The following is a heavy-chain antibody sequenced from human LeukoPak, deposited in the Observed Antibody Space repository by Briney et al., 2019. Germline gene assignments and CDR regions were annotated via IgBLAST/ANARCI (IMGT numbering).Heavy chain of an antibody. V-gene: IGHV4-38-2*01. CDR2: IYHSGST. D-gene: IGHD6-13*01. CDR3: ARQPSTSWYYFDY. Sequence: PSETLSLTCAVSGYSISSGYYWGWIRQPPGKGREWIGSIYHSGSTYYNPSLKSRVTISVDTSKNQFSLKLSSVTAADTAVYFCARQPSTSWYYFDYWGQGTLITVSS. J-gene: IGHJ4*02. CDR1: GYSISSGYY.